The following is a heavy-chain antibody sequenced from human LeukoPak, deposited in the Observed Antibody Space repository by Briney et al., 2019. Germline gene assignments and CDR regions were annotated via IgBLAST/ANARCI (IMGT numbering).Heavy chain of an antibody. CDR2: IWNDGSDK. CDR3: AKPTRGSGSFLIDF. J-gene: IGHJ4*02. D-gene: IGHD1-26*01. CDR1: GFTFSSYG. V-gene: IGHV3-33*06. Sequence: GGSLRLSCAASGFTFSSYGMHWARQAPGKGLEWVAVIWNDGSDKYYADSVKGRFTISRDNSKNTLYLQMNSLRAEDTAVYYCAKPTRGSGSFLIDFWGQGTLVTVST.